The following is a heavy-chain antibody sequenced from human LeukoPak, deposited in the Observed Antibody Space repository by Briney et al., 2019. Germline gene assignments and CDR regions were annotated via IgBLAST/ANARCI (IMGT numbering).Heavy chain of an antibody. CDR3: ATDALYCTTISCYRWHDY. V-gene: IGHV3-7*01. Sequence: GGSLRLSCAASGFQFNTYWMSWVRQAPGKGLEWVANINQDGSGTYYVDPMKDHFTISRNNAKNSVYLQLNSLRAEDTAMYYCATDALYCTTISCYRWHDYWGQGTLVSVSS. CDR1: GFQFNTYW. D-gene: IGHD2-2*01. CDR2: INQDGSGT. J-gene: IGHJ4*02.